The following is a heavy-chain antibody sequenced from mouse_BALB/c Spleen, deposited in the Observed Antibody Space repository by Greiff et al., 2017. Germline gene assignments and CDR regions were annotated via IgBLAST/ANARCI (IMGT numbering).Heavy chain of an antibody. CDR3: ARSRDYVYAMDY. Sequence: QVQLKQPGAELVKPGASVKLSCKASGYTFTSYYMYWVKQRPGQGLEWIGGINPSNGGTNFNEKFKDKATLTADKSSSTAYMQLSSLTSEDSAVYYCARSRDYVYAMDYWGQGTSVTVSS. J-gene: IGHJ4*01. CDR1: GYTFTSYY. V-gene: IGHV1S81*02. CDR2: INPSNGGT. D-gene: IGHD2-4*01.